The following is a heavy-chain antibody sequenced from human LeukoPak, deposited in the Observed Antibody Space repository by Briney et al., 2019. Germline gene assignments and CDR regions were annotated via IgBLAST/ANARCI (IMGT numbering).Heavy chain of an antibody. CDR3: ARHVWWASDIVVVPAAPFDY. V-gene: IGHV4-39*01. CDR2: IYYSGST. D-gene: IGHD2-2*01. Sequence: SETLSLTCTVSGGSISSSSYYWGWIRQPPGKGLEWIGSIYYSGSTYYNPSLKSRVTISVDTSKNQFSLKLSSVTAADTAVYYCARHVWWASDIVVVPAAPFDYWGQGTLVTVSS. CDR1: GGSISSSSYY. J-gene: IGHJ4*02.